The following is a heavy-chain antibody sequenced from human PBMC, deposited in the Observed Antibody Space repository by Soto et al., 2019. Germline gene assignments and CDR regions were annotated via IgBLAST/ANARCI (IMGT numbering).Heavy chain of an antibody. J-gene: IGHJ4*02. V-gene: IGHV1-3*01. CDR1: GYTFTSYA. Sequence: ASVKVSCKASGYTFTSYAMHWVRQPPGQRLEWMGWINAGNGNTKYSQKFQGRVTITRDTSASTAYMELSSLRSEDTAVYYCARDPFPYNWNDVHYFDYWGQGTLVTVSS. CDR3: ARDPFPYNWNDVHYFDY. CDR2: INAGNGNT. D-gene: IGHD1-20*01.